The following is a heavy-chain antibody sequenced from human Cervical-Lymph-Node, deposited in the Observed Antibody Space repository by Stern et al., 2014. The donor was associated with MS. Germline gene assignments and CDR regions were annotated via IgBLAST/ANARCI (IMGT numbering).Heavy chain of an antibody. Sequence: VQLEESGAEVRKPGSSVKVSCKASGATFSTNAISWLRQAPGQGPEWMGAIVRILGKANYVQKLRGRLTITADESASTAYMELRSLRSEDTAVYYCAREHHGGNFASWGQGTLVTVSS. CDR1: GATFSTNA. CDR2: IVRILGKA. D-gene: IGHD4-23*01. J-gene: IGHJ5*02. V-gene: IGHV1-69*01. CDR3: AREHHGGNFAS.